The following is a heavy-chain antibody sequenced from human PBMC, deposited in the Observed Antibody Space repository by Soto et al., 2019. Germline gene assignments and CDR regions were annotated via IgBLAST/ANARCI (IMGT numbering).Heavy chain of an antibody. Sequence: QVQLQESGPGLVKPSETLSLTCTVSGGSISSYYWSWIRQPPVKGLEWIGYIYYRGSTNYNPSLKSRVTISVDTSKNQFSLKMSSVTAADTAVYYCARLATRYYFDYWGQGTLVTVSS. V-gene: IGHV4-59*01. CDR3: ARLATRYYFDY. CDR1: GGSISSYY. J-gene: IGHJ4*02. D-gene: IGHD1-1*01. CDR2: IYYRGST.